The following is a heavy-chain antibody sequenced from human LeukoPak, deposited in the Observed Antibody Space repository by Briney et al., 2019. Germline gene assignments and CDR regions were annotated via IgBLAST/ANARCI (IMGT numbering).Heavy chain of an antibody. CDR2: IYENGGTT. J-gene: IGHJ4*02. CDR3: AKELLTTAYSASDF. CDR1: GFTFRSHA. D-gene: IGHD4/OR15-4a*01. V-gene: IGHV3-23*01. Sequence: GGSLRLSCVGSGFTFRSHAMSWVRQAPEKGLEFVSGIYENGGTTYYADSVKGRFSISRDNSKNTLYLQMNSLRAEDTAVYYCAKELLTTAYSASDFWGQGTLVTVSS.